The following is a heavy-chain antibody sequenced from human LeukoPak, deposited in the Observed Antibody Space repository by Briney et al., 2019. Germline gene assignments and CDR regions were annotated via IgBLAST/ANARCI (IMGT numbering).Heavy chain of an antibody. D-gene: IGHD6-13*01. J-gene: IGHJ4*02. V-gene: IGHV4-31*03. CDR1: GGSISSGGYY. Sequence: SQTLSLTCTVSGGSISSGGYYWSWIRQHPGKGLECFGYVYTNGSTDYNPSLKSRVTISADTSKNQFSLKLSSVTAADTAVDYCARARSAAGNFDYWGQGTLVAVSS. CDR2: VYTNGST. CDR3: ARARSAAGNFDY.